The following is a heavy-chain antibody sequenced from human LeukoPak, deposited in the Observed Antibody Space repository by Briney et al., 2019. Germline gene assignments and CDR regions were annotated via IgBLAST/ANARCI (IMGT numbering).Heavy chain of an antibody. D-gene: IGHD2-2*02. CDR3: ARVLIPAAILNWYFDL. CDR2: IYYSGST. J-gene: IGHJ2*01. Sequence: SETLSLTCTVSGGSISSSSYYWGWIRQPPGKGLEWIGYIYYSGSTYYNPSLKSRVTISVDTSKNQFSLKLSSVTAADTAVYYCARVLIPAAILNWYFDLWGRGTLVTVSS. CDR1: GGSISSSSYY. V-gene: IGHV4-30-4*08.